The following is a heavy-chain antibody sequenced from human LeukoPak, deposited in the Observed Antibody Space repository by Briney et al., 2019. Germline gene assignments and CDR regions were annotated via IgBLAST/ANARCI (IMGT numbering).Heavy chain of an antibody. CDR2: ISATGSPI. CDR3: ARSMTSAFYFDI. J-gene: IGHJ4*02. CDR1: FGLIGYG. D-gene: IGHD2-21*02. Sequence: GGSLRLSCTFGLIGYGLTWVRQAPGKGLEWVSYISATGSPIYYSDSVKGRFTISRDNAKNSLYLQMDSLGAEDTAVYYCARSMTSAFYFDIWGRGTLVTVSS. V-gene: IGHV3-48*01.